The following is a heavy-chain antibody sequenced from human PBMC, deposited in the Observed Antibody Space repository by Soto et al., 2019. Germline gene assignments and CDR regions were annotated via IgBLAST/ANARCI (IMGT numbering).Heavy chain of an antibody. CDR3: ARGGYYYDTRDAFDI. J-gene: IGHJ3*02. V-gene: IGHV3-48*03. Sequence: PGKSLRLSCAASLFTFSSYEMNCVRHAPRKGLEWVSYISSSGRTIYYADSVKGRFTISRDNAKNSLYLQMNSLRAEDTAVYYCARGGYYYDTRDAFDIWGQGTMVTV. CDR2: ISSSGRTI. D-gene: IGHD3-22*01. CDR1: LFTFSSYE.